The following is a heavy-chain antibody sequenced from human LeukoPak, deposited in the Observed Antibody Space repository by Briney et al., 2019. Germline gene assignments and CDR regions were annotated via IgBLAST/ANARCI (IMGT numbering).Heavy chain of an antibody. CDR3: AKDFGIGYSYDSSDWDLDI. D-gene: IGHD3-22*01. V-gene: IGHV3-23*01. CDR1: GFTFSSYA. CDR2: IRGSGGST. J-gene: IGHJ3*02. Sequence: GGSLRLSCAASGFTFSSYAMTWVPQAPGKGLEWSSAIRGSGGSTYYADSVKGRFTISRDNSKTTLYLQMNSLRAEDTAVYYCAKDFGIGYSYDSSDWDLDIWGQGTMVTVSS.